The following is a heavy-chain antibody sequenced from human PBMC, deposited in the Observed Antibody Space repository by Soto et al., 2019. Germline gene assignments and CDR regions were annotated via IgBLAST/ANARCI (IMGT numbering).Heavy chain of an antibody. J-gene: IGHJ4*02. CDR2: MNQDGTEK. CDR3: ARDIVASY. CDR1: GCTFSSYW. V-gene: IGHV3-7*05. Sequence: EVQLVESGGGLVQPGGSLRLSCEASGCTFSSYWMSWVRQAPGKGLEWVANMNQDGTEKYYVDSVKGRFTISRDNAKNSLYLQMNSLRAEDTAVYYCARDIVASYWGQGTLVTVSS. D-gene: IGHD5-12*01.